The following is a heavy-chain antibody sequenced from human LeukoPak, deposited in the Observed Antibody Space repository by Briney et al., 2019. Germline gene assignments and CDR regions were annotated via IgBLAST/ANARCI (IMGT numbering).Heavy chain of an antibody. V-gene: IGHV4-59*02. CDR2: IYYSETA. D-gene: IGHD3-9*01. CDR1: GDSVSSYY. Sequence: SETLSLTCTVSGDSVSSYYWSWIRQPPGKRLERIGCIYYSETATYNPSHKSRVTISLDTSKNQFFLKLSSVTAADTAVYYCARKRSFDLWGQGTLVTVSS. J-gene: IGHJ4*02. CDR3: ARKRSFDL.